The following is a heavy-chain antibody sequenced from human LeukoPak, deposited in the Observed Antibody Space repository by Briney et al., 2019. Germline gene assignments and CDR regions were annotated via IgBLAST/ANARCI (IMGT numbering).Heavy chain of an antibody. CDR2: IGAYNGNT. CDR3: ARGRRGGAAANFDY. V-gene: IGHV1-18*01. J-gene: IGHJ4*02. CDR1: GYTFTSYG. D-gene: IGHD6-13*01. Sequence: DSGKLSCKASGYTFTSYGISWVRQAPGQGLEWMGWIGAYNGNTNYTQKLHGRVTMTTDTSTSTAYMELRSLRSDDTAVYYCARGRRGGAAANFDYWGQGTLVTVYS.